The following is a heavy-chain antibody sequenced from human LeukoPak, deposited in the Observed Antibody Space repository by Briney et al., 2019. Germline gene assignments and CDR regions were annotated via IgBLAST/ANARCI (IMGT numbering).Heavy chain of an antibody. D-gene: IGHD6-6*01. CDR1: GGSISSYY. V-gene: IGHV4-59*01. CDR2: IYYSGST. Sequence: PSETLSLTCTVSGGSISSYYWSWIRQPPGKGLEWIGYIYYSGSTNYNPSLKSRVTISVDTSKNQFSLKLSSVTAADTAVYYCARGRGRLVPFDYWGQGTLVTVSS. CDR3: ARGRGRLVPFDY. J-gene: IGHJ4*02.